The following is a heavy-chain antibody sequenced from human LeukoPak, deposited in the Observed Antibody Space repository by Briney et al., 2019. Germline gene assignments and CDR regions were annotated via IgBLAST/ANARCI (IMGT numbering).Heavy chain of an antibody. CDR1: GFTFSSYG. CDR2: IWYDGSNK. CDR3: TRDAYGSGKLLDY. Sequence: GGSLGLSCAASGFTFSSYGMHWVRQAPGKGLGGVAVIWYDGSNKYYADSVKGRFTISRDNSKNTLYLQMNSLRAEDTAVYYCTRDAYGSGKLLDYWGQGTLVTVSS. V-gene: IGHV3-33*01. J-gene: IGHJ4*02. D-gene: IGHD3-10*01.